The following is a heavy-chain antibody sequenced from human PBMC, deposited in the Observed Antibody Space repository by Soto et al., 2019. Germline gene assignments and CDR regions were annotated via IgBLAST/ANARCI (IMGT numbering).Heavy chain of an antibody. V-gene: IGHV4-39*01. D-gene: IGHD3-9*01. J-gene: IGHJ4*02. Sequence: SETVSLTCTVSGGSISSSSYYWGWIRQPPGKGLEWIGSIYYSGSTYYNPSLKSRVTISVDTSKNQFSLKLSSVTAADTAVYYCARHVDDILTGYHFDYWGQGTLVTVSS. CDR1: GGSISSSSYY. CDR3: ARHVDDILTGYHFDY. CDR2: IYYSGST.